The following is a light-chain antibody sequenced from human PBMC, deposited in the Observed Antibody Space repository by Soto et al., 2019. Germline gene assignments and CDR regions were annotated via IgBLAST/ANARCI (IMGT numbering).Light chain of an antibody. CDR2: TVN. CDR1: SSDVGGYKY. CDR3: NSYTSSSSDV. Sequence: QSVLTQPASVSGSPGQSITISCTGTSSDVGGYKYVSWYQQHPGKAPKLLIYTVNNRPSGVSNRFSGSKSGNTASLTISGLQAEDEADYYCNSYTSSSSDVFGTGTKLTVL. V-gene: IGLV2-14*01. J-gene: IGLJ1*01.